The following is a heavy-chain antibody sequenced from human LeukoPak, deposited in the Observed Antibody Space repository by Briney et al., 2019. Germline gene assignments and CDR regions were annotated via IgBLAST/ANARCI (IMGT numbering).Heavy chain of an antibody. V-gene: IGHV3-7*01. D-gene: IGHD1-26*01. CDR3: AKTGTYFDFDY. Sequence: GGSLRLSCTASGFSFINAWMSWVRQAPGKGLEWVANIDQDGGEKYYVDSVKGRFTIFRDNSKNSLFLQMNSLSPEDTAVYYCAKTGTYFDFDYWGQGALVTVSS. J-gene: IGHJ4*02. CDR1: GFSFINAW. CDR2: IDQDGGEK.